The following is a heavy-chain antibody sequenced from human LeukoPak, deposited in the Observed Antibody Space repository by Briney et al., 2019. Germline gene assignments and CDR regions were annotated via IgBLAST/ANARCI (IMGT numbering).Heavy chain of an antibody. Sequence: PGGSLRLSCAASGFTFSSYAMHWVRQAPGKGLEYVSAISSNGGSAYYANSVKGRFTISRDNSKNTLYLQMGSLRAEDMAVYYCATTRLGHSGIYWGQGTLVTVSS. D-gene: IGHD1-1*01. CDR1: GFTFSSYA. CDR2: ISSNGGSA. V-gene: IGHV3-64*01. J-gene: IGHJ4*02. CDR3: ATTRLGHSGIY.